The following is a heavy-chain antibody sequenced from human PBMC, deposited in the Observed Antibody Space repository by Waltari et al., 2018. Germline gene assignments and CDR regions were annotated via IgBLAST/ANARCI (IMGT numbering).Heavy chain of an antibody. CDR1: GFTFSRYE. Sequence: EVQLVESGGGLVQPGDSLRLSCAASGFTFSRYEMNWVRQAPGKGLEWISYMSSSSSLIYYADSVKGRFTISRDNAKNSLFLQMNSLRAEDTAVYYCARGGSYGDYSRCDYWGQGTLVTVSS. CDR3: ARGGSYGDYSRCDY. D-gene: IGHD4-17*01. V-gene: IGHV3-48*03. CDR2: MSSSSSLI. J-gene: IGHJ4*02.